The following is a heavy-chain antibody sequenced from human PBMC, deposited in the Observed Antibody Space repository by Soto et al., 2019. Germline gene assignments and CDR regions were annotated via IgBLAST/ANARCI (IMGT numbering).Heavy chain of an antibody. CDR3: VRPYWSGWGRSLFDS. J-gene: IGHJ4*02. CDR1: GGSITSGDNY. V-gene: IGHV4-30-4*01. CDR2: IYYSGHT. Sequence: SETLSLTCTVSGGSITSGDNYWSWIRQPPGKGLEWIGYIYYSGHTYYNPSLKSRLTISVDTSKNPFSLKLSSVTAADTAVYYCVRPYWSGWGRSLFDSWGQGALVTVSS. D-gene: IGHD3-3*01.